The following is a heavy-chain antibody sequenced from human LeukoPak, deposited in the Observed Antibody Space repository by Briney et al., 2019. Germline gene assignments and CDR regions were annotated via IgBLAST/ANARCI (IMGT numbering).Heavy chain of an antibody. Sequence: SETLSLTCTVSGASNSSSSYYWGWIRQPPGKGLEWIGSIYYSGSTYYNPSLKSRVTISVDTSKNQFSLKLSSVTAADTAVYYYSRQARPYYDFWSGQLFDYWGQGTLVTVSS. J-gene: IGHJ4*02. CDR3: SRQARPYYDFWSGQLFDY. CDR1: GASNSSSSYY. V-gene: IGHV4-39*01. D-gene: IGHD3-3*01. CDR2: IYYSGST.